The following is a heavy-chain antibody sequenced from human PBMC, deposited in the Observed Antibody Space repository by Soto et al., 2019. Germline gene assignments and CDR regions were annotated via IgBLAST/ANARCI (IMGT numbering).Heavy chain of an antibody. J-gene: IGHJ4*02. Sequence: QITLKESGPTLVKPTQTLTLTCTFSGFSLSTSGVGVGWIRQPPGKALEWLALIYWNDDKRYSPSLKSRLTITKDTSKNQVVLTMTNMDPVDTATYYCARLRGYSYGRIVEFDYWGQGTLVTVSS. D-gene: IGHD5-18*01. CDR2: IYWNDDK. CDR3: ARLRGYSYGRIVEFDY. CDR1: GFSLSTSGVG. V-gene: IGHV2-5*01.